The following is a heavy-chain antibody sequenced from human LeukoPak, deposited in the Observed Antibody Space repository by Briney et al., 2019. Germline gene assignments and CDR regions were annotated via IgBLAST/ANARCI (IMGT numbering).Heavy chain of an antibody. CDR3: ARARGSSWYSGQLAYYFDY. CDR2: SRNKASSYTT. Sequence: PGGSLRLSCAASGFKFSDHYIDWVRQAPGKGLEWVGRSRNKASSYTTEYAASVEGRFTISRDVSESSLYLLMNSLRDEDTAVYYCARARGSSWYSGQLAYYFDYWGQGTLVTVSS. CDR1: GFKFSDHY. J-gene: IGHJ4*02. D-gene: IGHD6-13*01. V-gene: IGHV3-72*01.